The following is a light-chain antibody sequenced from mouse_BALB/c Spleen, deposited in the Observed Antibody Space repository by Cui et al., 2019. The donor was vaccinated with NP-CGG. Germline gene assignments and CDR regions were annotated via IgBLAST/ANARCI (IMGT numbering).Light chain of an antibody. Sequence: HAVVAQEDAATTSPGETVTLTCRSSTGAVTTTNYANWVQEKPDHLFTGLIGGTNNRAPGVPARFSGSLIGDKAALTITGAQTEDEAIYFCALWYSNHWVFGGGTKLTVL. CDR2: GTN. CDR3: ALWYSNHWV. CDR1: TGAVTTTNY. V-gene: IGLV1*01. J-gene: IGLJ1*01.